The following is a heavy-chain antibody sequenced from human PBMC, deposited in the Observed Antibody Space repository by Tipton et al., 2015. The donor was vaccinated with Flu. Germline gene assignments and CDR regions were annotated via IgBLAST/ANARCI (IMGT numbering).Heavy chain of an antibody. CDR2: VYHGGTT. D-gene: IGHD3-10*01. V-gene: IGHV4-38-2*02. Sequence: TLSLTCTVSGYSISSRYYWGWIRQPPGKGLEWIGCVYHGGTTYYNPSLKSRVAISLDPFTNQFSLKLTSVTAADTAVYYCATTTYYYGSGTHDYWGQGTLVTVSS. J-gene: IGHJ4*02. CDR3: ATTTYYYGSGTHDY. CDR1: GYSISSRYY.